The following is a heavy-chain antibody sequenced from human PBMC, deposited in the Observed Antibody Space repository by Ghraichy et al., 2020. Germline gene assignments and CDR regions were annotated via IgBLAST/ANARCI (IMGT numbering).Heavy chain of an antibody. V-gene: IGHV4-31*02. CDR3: ARDNFREVRYYGMAV. D-gene: IGHD3-10*01. Sequence: SETLSLTCTLSGGSIISGGYHWSWIRQHPGKGLEWIGHIYYNGSTYYNPSLKSRITISIDTSRNQFSLRLNSVIAADTALHYCARDNFREVRYYGMAVWGQGTTVTVSS. CDR2: IYYNGST. CDR1: GGSIISGGYH. J-gene: IGHJ6*02.